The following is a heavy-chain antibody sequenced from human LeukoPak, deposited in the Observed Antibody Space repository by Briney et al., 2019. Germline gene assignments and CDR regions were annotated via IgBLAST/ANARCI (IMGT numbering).Heavy chain of an antibody. CDR1: GFTFSSYA. V-gene: IGHV3-23*01. J-gene: IGHJ4*02. CDR3: AKRYVVVVAATNPSGPFDY. D-gene: IGHD2-15*01. CDR2: ISGSGGST. Sequence: GGSLRLSCTASGFTFSSYAMSWVRQAPGKGLEWVSAISGSGGSTYYADSVKGRFTISRDNSKNTLYLQMNSLRAEDTAVYYCAKRYVVVVAATNPSGPFDYWGQGTLVTVSS.